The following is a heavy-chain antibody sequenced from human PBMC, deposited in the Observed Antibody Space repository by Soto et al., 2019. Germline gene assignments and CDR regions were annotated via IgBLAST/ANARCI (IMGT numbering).Heavy chain of an antibody. D-gene: IGHD3-22*01. J-gene: IGHJ4*02. CDR1: GGSISSYY. CDR2: IYYSGST. CDR3: AREVTYYYDSSGHGHIDY. Sequence: PSETLSLACTVSGGSISSYYWSWIRQPPGKGLEWIGYIYYSGSTNYNPSLKSRVTISVDTSKNQFSLKLSSVTAADTAVYYCAREVTYYYDSSGHGHIDYWGQGTLVTVSS. V-gene: IGHV4-59*01.